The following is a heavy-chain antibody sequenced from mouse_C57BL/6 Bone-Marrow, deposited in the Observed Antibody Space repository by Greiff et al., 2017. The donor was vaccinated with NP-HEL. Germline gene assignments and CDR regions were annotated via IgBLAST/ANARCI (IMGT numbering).Heavy chain of an antibody. Sequence: VQLQQPGAELARPGASVKLSCKASGYTFTSYGISWVKQRTGQGLEWIGEIYPRSGNTYYNEKFKGKATLTADKSSSTAYMELRSLTSEDSAVYFCARFGYDYYFDYWGQGTTLTVSS. D-gene: IGHD2-2*01. J-gene: IGHJ2*01. CDR3: ARFGYDYYFDY. V-gene: IGHV1-81*01. CDR1: GYTFTSYG. CDR2: IYPRSGNT.